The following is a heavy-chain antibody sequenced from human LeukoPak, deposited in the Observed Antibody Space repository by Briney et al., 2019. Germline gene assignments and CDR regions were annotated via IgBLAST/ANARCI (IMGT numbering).Heavy chain of an antibody. CDR1: GVLFSSYS. J-gene: IGHJ6*03. Sequence: GGSLRLSCAASGVLFSSYSMNWVRQAPGKGLEWVSAISGSGGSRYYADSVKGRFTISRDDSKNTLYLQINSLRVEDTAVYYCAKGGNYYGYYMDVWGKGTTVTVSS. CDR3: AKGGNYYGYYMDV. CDR2: ISGSGGSR. V-gene: IGHV3-23*01.